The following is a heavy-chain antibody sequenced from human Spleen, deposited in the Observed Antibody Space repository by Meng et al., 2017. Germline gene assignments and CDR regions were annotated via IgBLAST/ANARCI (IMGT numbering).Heavy chain of an antibody. CDR1: GGSISSGGHY. CDR2: INDNGYT. D-gene: IGHD3-22*01. J-gene: IGHJ3*02. Sequence: SETLSLTCTVSGGSISSGGHYWSWIRQHPGKGLEWIGYINDNGYTYYNPSLESRVTISVDTSKTQFSLKLSSVTAADTAVYHCARYYFDSSANSYPGSFDIWGQGTMVTVSS. V-gene: IGHV4-31*03. CDR3: ARYYFDSSANSYPGSFDI.